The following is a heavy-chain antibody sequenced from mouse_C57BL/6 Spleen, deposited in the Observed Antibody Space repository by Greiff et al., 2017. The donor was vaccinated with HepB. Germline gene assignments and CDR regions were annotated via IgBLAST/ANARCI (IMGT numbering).Heavy chain of an antibody. CDR2: INPSTGGT. V-gene: IGHV1-42*01. Sequence: VQLQQSGPELVKPGASVKISCKASGYSFTGYYMNWVKQSPEKSLEWIGEINPSTGGTTYNQKFKAKATLTVDKSSSTAYMQLKSLTSEDSAVYYCARKDLYGKKPSPGFAYWGQGTLVTVSA. D-gene: IGHD2-1*01. CDR3: ARKDLYGKKPSPGFAY. CDR1: GYSFTGYY. J-gene: IGHJ3*01.